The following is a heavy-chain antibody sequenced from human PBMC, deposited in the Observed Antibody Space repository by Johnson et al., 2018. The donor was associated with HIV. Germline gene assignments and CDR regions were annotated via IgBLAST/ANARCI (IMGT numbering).Heavy chain of an antibody. D-gene: IGHD2-15*01. V-gene: IGHV3-64*01. J-gene: IGHJ3*02. Sequence: VQLVESGGGVVQPGGSLRLSCAASGFTFSSYAMHWVRQAPGKGLEYVSAISSNGGTTYYANSVKGRFTISRDNSKNTLYLQMGSLRAEDTAIYYCARDRLGAARPNAFDIWGQGTMVTVSS. CDR3: ARDRLGAARPNAFDI. CDR2: ISSNGGTT. CDR1: GFTFSSYA.